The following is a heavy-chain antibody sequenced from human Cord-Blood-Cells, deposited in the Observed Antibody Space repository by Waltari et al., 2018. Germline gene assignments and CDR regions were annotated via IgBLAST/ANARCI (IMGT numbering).Heavy chain of an antibody. CDR1: GFTFMSYW. V-gene: IGHV3-7*01. Sequence: EVQLVESGGGLVQPGGSLRLSCAAAGFTFMSYWLSWVRQAPGKGLEWVANIKQDGSEKYYVDSVKGRFTISRDNAKNSLYLQMNSLRAEDTAVYYCARSSYAFDIWGQGTMVTVSS. J-gene: IGHJ3*02. CDR2: IKQDGSEK. D-gene: IGHD6-13*01. CDR3: ARSSYAFDI.